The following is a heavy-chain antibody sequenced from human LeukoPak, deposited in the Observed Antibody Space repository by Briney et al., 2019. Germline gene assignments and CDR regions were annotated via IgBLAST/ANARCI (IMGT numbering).Heavy chain of an antibody. Sequence: ASVKVSCKVSGYTLTELSMHWVRQAPGKGLEWMGGFDPEDGETIYAQKFQGRVTMTEDTSTDTAYMELSSLRSEDTAVYYCATVSVTYYYYGTDVWGQGTTVTVSS. V-gene: IGHV1-24*01. CDR2: FDPEDGET. D-gene: IGHD4-4*01. CDR1: GYTLTELS. CDR3: ATVSVTYYYYGTDV. J-gene: IGHJ6*02.